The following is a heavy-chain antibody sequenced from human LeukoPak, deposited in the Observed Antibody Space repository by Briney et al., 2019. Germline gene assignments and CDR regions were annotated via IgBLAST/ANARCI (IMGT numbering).Heavy chain of an antibody. CDR3: ARGLYSSGWYPDY. J-gene: IGHJ4*02. CDR1: GDSISSYY. D-gene: IGHD6-19*01. Sequence: SETLSLTCAVTGDSISSYYWSWIRQPPGKGLEWIGYIYYSGSTNYNPSLRSRVTISVDTSKNQFSLKLSSVTAADTAVYYCARGLYSSGWYPDYWGQGTLVTVSS. CDR2: IYYSGST. V-gene: IGHV4-59*01.